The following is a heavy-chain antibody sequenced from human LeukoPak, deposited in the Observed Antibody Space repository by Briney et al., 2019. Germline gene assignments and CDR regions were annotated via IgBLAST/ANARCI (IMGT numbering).Heavy chain of an antibody. CDR1: GYSISSGYY. Sequence: KPSETLSLTCTVSGYSISSGYYWGWIRQPPGKGLEWIGSIYHSGSTYYNPSLKSRVTISVDTSKNQFSLKLSSVTAADTAVYYCARHSFDIVVVPAALPYNWFDPWGQGTLVTVSS. J-gene: IGHJ5*02. CDR2: IYHSGST. V-gene: IGHV4-38-2*02. D-gene: IGHD2-2*01. CDR3: ARHSFDIVVVPAALPYNWFDP.